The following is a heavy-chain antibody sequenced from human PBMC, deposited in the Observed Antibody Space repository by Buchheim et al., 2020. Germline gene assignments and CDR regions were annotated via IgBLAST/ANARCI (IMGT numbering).Heavy chain of an antibody. D-gene: IGHD3-9*01. V-gene: IGHV1-46*01. CDR1: GYTFTSYY. Sequence: QVQLVQSGAEVKKPGASVKVSCKASGYTFTSYYMHWVRQAPGQGLEWMGIINPSGGSTSYAQKFQGRVTMTTDTSRNTAYMELRSLRSDDTAVYYCARDIPRLLGHDILTGYSDYWGQGTL. J-gene: IGHJ4*02. CDR3: ARDIPRLLGHDILTGYSDY. CDR2: INPSGGST.